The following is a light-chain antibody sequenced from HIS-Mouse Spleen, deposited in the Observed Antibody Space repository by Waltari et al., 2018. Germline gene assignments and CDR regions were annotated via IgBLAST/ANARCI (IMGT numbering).Light chain of an antibody. V-gene: IGLV3-21*02. Sequence: SYALTQPPSVSVAPGQTARITCAGNTIGSKSGHWYQQQPGQPPVLVVYDDSDRPSGIPERFSGSNSGSTATLTISRVEAGDEADYYCQVWDSSSDHYVFGTGTKVTVL. CDR1: TIGSKS. CDR3: QVWDSSSDHYV. CDR2: DDS. J-gene: IGLJ1*01.